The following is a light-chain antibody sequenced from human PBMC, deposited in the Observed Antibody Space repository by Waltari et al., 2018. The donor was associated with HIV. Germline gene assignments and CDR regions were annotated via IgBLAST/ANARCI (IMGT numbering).Light chain of an antibody. Sequence: EIVMTQSPATLSVSPGQSAPLSCRASQSISSNLAWYQQRPGQAPRLLISGASTRATGIPARFSGSGSGTEFTLSISSLQSEDFAVYYCQQYNNWPRTFGQGTKVEIK. V-gene: IGKV3-15*01. J-gene: IGKJ1*01. CDR1: QSISSN. CDR2: GAS. CDR3: QQYNNWPRT.